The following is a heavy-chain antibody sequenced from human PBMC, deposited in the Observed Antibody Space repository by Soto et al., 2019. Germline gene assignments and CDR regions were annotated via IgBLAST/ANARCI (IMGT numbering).Heavy chain of an antibody. D-gene: IGHD3-10*01. CDR3: ASYLEGVGGRGS. CDR1: GGSISGHH. Sequence: SDTLSLTCTVSGGSISGHHWSWIRQPPGKGLEWIGYIHHSGTTNYNPALKSRVTISADTSKNQFSLKLTSVTAADTAVYYCASYLEGVGGRGSWGQGTLVTVSS. V-gene: IGHV4-59*11. CDR2: IHHSGTT. J-gene: IGHJ5*02.